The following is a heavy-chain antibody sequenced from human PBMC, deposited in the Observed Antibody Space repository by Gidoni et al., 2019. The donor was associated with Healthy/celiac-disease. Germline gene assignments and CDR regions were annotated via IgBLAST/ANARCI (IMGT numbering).Heavy chain of an antibody. J-gene: IGHJ6*02. D-gene: IGHD6-19*01. CDR2: IYYSGST. CDR1: GGSISSSSYY. V-gene: IGHV4-39*01. Sequence: QLQLQESGPGLVKPSETLSLTCTVSGGSISSSSYYWGWIRQPPGKGLEWIGSIYYSGSTYYNPSLKSRVTISVDTSKNQFSLKLSSVTAADTAVYYCARQTGRIAVAGILILAWDGMDVWGQGTTVTVSS. CDR3: ARQTGRIAVAGILILAWDGMDV.